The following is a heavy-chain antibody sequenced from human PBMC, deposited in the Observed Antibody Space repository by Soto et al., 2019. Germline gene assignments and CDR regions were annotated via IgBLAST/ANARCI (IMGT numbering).Heavy chain of an antibody. V-gene: IGHV3-30*03. D-gene: IGHD2-21*02. CDR3: ATKVRVTNYLYYGMDV. CDR2: IAFDGSQE. Sequence: QVQLVESGGGVVQPGRALRLSCAASGFSFNTSGMHWVRQAPGKGLEWGAVIAFDGSQEFYGDSVRGRFTISRDNSKNTLFLQMKSLTPEDTAVYYCATKVRVTNYLYYGMDVWGQGTTVTVSS. J-gene: IGHJ6*02. CDR1: GFSFNTSG.